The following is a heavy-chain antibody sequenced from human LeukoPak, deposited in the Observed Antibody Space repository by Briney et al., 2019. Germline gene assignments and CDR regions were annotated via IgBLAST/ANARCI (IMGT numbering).Heavy chain of an antibody. Sequence: SETLSLTCTVSGGSISSSSYYWGWLRQPPGKGLEWIGSIYYSGSTYYNPSLKSRVTISVDTSKNQLPLKLSSVTAADTAVYYCARSVVGAVDYWGQGTLVTVSS. J-gene: IGHJ4*02. CDR3: ARSVVGAVDY. CDR1: GGSISSSSYY. V-gene: IGHV4-39*06. D-gene: IGHD1-26*01. CDR2: IYYSGST.